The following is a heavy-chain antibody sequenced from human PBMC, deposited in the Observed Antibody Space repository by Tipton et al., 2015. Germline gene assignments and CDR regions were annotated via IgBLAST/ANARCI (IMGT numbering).Heavy chain of an antibody. CDR2: IYYNGNT. Sequence: TLSLTCTVSGDSLSTYYWSWIRQSPGKGLEWIGYIYYNGNTKYNPSLKGRVTILVDTSKNQLSLKVNSVTAADTAVYYCATLVDGYSRIPWGQGTRVTVSS. CDR3: ATLVDGYSRIP. CDR1: GDSLSTYY. J-gene: IGHJ5*02. V-gene: IGHV4-59*07. D-gene: IGHD5-24*01.